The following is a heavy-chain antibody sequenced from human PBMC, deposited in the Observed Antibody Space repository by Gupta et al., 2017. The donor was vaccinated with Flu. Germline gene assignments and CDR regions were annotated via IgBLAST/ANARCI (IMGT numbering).Heavy chain of an antibody. V-gene: IGHV1-2*04. CDR3: ARGSGYDSSGYAFDI. CDR1: GYTFTGYY. CDR2: INPNSGGT. Sequence: QVQLVQSGAEVKKPGASVKVSCKASGYTFTGYYMHWVRQAPGQGLEWMGWINPNSGGTNYAQKFQGWVTMTRDTSISTAYMELSRLRSDDTAVYYCARGSGYDSSGYAFDIWGQGTMVTVSS. J-gene: IGHJ3*02. D-gene: IGHD3-22*01.